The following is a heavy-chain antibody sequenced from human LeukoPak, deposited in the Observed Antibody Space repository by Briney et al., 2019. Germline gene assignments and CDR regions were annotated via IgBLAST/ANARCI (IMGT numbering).Heavy chain of an antibody. D-gene: IGHD7-27*01. CDR3: ARDLNWETY. CDR2: IKTDGSQI. CDR1: GFTFSSYW. V-gene: IGHV3-7*01. Sequence: GGALRLSCVASGFTFSSYWITWVRPAPGKGLEWVAKIKTDGSQIYYVDSVKGRFTISRDNAKNSLYLRMNSLRAEDTAVYYCARDLNWETYWGQGTLVSVSS. J-gene: IGHJ4*02.